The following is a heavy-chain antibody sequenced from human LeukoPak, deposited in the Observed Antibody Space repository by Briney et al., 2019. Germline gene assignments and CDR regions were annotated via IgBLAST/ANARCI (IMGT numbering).Heavy chain of an antibody. CDR2: IYSGGKT. CDR3: ARVNTRTVWAFDY. V-gene: IGHV3-53*01. J-gene: IGHJ4*02. CDR1: GLTYSSFG. Sequence: GGPLTLFCAASGLTYSSFGVLCLREAPGRAVVGVSDIYSGGKTTYEASVKSRFTISVDNSKDLLYLQMNCLRAEDTAIYYCARVNTRTVWAFDYWGQGTLVTVSS. D-gene: IGHD3-16*01.